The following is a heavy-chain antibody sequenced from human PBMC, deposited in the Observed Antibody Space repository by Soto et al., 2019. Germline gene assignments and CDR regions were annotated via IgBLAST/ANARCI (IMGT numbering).Heavy chain of an antibody. CDR2: ISGGGTTM. Sequence: QVHLVESGGGLVEPGGSLRLSCAASGFRFSDHYMTWIRQAPGKGLEWVSKISGGGTTMYYADSVKGRFTVSRDNAKNSLYLKMNSLRAEDTAVYYCAGDPYYYGSAFWGQGTLVTVSS. D-gene: IGHD3-10*01. V-gene: IGHV3-11*01. CDR1: GFRFSDHY. J-gene: IGHJ4*02. CDR3: AGDPYYYGSAF.